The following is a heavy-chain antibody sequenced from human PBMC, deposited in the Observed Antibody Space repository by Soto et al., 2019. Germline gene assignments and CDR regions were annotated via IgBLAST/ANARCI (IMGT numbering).Heavy chain of an antibody. CDR3: TRQLPSGFDP. D-gene: IGHD2-15*01. Sequence: GSLRLSCAASGFTFSGSAMHWVRQASGKGLAWVGRIRSKANSYATAYAASVKGRFTIARDDSKNTAYLQMNSLKTEDTAVYYCTRQLPSGFDPWGQGTLVTVSS. V-gene: IGHV3-73*01. CDR1: GFTFSGSA. J-gene: IGHJ5*02. CDR2: IRSKANSYAT.